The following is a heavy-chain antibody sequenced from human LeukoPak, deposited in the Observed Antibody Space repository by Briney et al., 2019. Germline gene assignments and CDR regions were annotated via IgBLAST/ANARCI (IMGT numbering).Heavy chain of an antibody. D-gene: IGHD3-22*01. J-gene: IGHJ4*03. Sequence: GRSLRLSCAASGFTFSDYYMSWIRQAPGKGLGWVSYIISSGSTIYYADSLKGRFTISRDNAKNTLYLQMNSLRAEDTAVYYCARVLVAMIVEFYFDYWGDRALVTASS. V-gene: IGHV3-11*01. CDR3: ARVLVAMIVEFYFDY. CDR2: IISSGSTI. CDR1: GFTFSDYY.